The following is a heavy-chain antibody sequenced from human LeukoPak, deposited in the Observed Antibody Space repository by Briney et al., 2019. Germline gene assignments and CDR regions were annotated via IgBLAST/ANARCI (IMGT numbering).Heavy chain of an antibody. CDR2: IYSGGST. Sequence: AGGSLRLSCAASGFTVTSNYMSWVRQAPGKGLEWVSVIYSGGSTFYADSVKGRFTISRDNSKNTVYLQMNSLRAEDTAVYYCAREDSYGSGSWDWGQGTMVTVSS. D-gene: IGHD3-10*01. V-gene: IGHV3-66*01. J-gene: IGHJ3*01. CDR3: AREDSYGSGSWD. CDR1: GFTVTSNY.